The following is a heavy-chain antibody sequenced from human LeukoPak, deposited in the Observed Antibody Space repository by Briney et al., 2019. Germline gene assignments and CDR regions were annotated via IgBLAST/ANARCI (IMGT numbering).Heavy chain of an antibody. CDR3: SRDLRGRDDY. V-gene: IGHV3-48*04. J-gene: IGHJ4*02. Sequence: GGSLRLSCVASGFTFSSYSMNWVRQAPGKGLEWVSYITRSSSAKFYADSVKGRFTISRDNAKNTLYLQMNSLRAEDTAVYYCSRDLRGRDDYWGQGILVIVSS. CDR1: GFTFSSYS. CDR2: ITRSSSAK. D-gene: IGHD5-24*01.